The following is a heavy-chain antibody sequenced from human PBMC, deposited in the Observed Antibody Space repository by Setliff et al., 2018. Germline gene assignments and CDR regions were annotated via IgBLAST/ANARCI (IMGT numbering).Heavy chain of an antibody. CDR1: GYTFSSYS. D-gene: IGHD1-20*01. CDR2: INAANENT. Sequence: ASVKVSCKASGYTFSSYSMHWVRQAPGQRLEWMGWINAANENTQYSKRFQGRLTITRDTAANTAYMELSSLRSEDTALYYCARYNWNTNWFDPWGQGTLVTVSS. V-gene: IGHV1-3*01. J-gene: IGHJ5*02. CDR3: ARYNWNTNWFDP.